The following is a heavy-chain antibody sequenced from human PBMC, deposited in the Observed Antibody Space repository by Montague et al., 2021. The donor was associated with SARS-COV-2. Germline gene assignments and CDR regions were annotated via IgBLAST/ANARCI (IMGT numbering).Heavy chain of an antibody. J-gene: IGHJ3*02. D-gene: IGHD3-16*01. Sequence: CAISGDSVSGDNVSWNWIRQSPSRGLEWLGRTYYRSRWFDHYEVSMKGRISIKADTSKNQFSLQLDSVTPGDTAVYYCARGDGLGPYTEYAFDIWGQGTLVTVSS. V-gene: IGHV6-1*01. CDR3: ARGDGLGPYTEYAFDI. CDR1: GDSVSGDNVS. CDR2: TYYRSRWFD.